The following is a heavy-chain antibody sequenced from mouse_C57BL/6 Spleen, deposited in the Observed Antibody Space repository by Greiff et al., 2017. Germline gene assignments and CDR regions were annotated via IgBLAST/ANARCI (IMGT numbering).Heavy chain of an antibody. J-gene: IGHJ2*01. Sequence: VQLQQPGAELVRPGSSVKLSCKASGYTFTSYWMDWVKQRPGQGLEWIGNIYPSDSETHYNQKFKDKATLTVDKSSSTAYMQLSSLTSEDSAVYYCARLSSNGYFDYWGQGTTLTVSS. V-gene: IGHV1-61*01. CDR1: GYTFTSYW. D-gene: IGHD2-5*01. CDR3: ARLSSNGYFDY. CDR2: IYPSDSET.